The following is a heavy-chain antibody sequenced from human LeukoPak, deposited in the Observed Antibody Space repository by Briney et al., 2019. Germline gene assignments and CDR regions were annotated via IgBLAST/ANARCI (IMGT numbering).Heavy chain of an antibody. CDR3: VKSYSSGWYYFDY. CDR1: GFTFSSFA. CDR2: ISGNGDSA. V-gene: IGHV3-64D*08. D-gene: IGHD6-19*01. J-gene: IGHJ4*02. Sequence: GGSLRLSCSASGFTFSSFAMHWVRQAPGKGLEYVSGISGNGDSAYYADSVKDRFTISRDNSKNTLYLQMSGLRAEDTTVYYCVKSYSSGWYYFDYWGQGTLVTVSS.